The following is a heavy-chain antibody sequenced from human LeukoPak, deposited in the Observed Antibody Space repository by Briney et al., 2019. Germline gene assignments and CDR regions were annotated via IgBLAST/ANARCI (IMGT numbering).Heavy chain of an antibody. CDR2: IKQDGSEK. Sequence: TGGSLRLSCAASGFTFSGYWMSWVRQAPGKGLEWVANIKQDGSEKYYVDSVKGRFTICRDNAKNSLYLQMNSLRAEDTAVYYCARVSWVAAAGTFDYWGQGTLVTVSS. CDR3: ARVSWVAAAGTFDY. CDR1: GFTFSGYW. V-gene: IGHV3-7*01. D-gene: IGHD6-13*01. J-gene: IGHJ4*02.